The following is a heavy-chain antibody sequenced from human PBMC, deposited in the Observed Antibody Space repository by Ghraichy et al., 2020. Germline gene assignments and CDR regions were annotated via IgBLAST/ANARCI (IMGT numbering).Heavy chain of an antibody. Sequence: SETLSLTCTVSGGSISSYYWSWIRQPPGKGLEWIGYIYYSGSTNYNPSLKSRVTISVDTSKNQFSLKLSSVTAADTAVYYCARSSHLGFGELRGYGMDVWGQGTTVTVSS. J-gene: IGHJ6*02. CDR3: ARSSHLGFGELRGYGMDV. V-gene: IGHV4-59*01. CDR2: IYYSGST. CDR1: GGSISSYY. D-gene: IGHD3-10*01.